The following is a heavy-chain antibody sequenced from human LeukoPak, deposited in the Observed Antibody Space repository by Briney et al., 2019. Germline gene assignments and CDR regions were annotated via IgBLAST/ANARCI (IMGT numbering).Heavy chain of an antibody. CDR3: ARQYDGEIY. J-gene: IGHJ4*02. D-gene: IGHD3-16*01. CDR2: IYHSGST. Sequence: SGTLSLTCAVSGGSISSGGYSWSWIRQPPGKGLEWIGYIYHSGSTYYNPSLKSRVTISVDRSKNQFSLKLSSVTAADTAVYYCARQYDGEIYWGQGTLVTVSS. CDR1: GGSISSGGYS. V-gene: IGHV4-30-2*01.